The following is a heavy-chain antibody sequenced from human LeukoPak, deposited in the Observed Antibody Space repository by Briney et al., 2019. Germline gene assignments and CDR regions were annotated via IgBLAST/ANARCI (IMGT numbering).Heavy chain of an antibody. CDR1: GYTFTSYD. J-gene: IGHJ5*02. D-gene: IGHD2-2*01. V-gene: IGHV1-8*03. CDR2: MNPNSGNT. CDR3: ARFEGYQLLGFDP. Sequence: ASVKVSCKASGYTFTSYDINWVRQATGQGLEWMGWMNPNSGNTGYAQKFQGRVTITRNTSISTAYMELSSLRSEDTAVYYYARFEGYQLLGFDPWGQGTLVTVSS.